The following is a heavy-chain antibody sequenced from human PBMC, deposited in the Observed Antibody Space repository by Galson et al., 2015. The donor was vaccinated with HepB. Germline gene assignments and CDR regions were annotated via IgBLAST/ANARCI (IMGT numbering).Heavy chain of an antibody. CDR1: GFTFSDHY. Sequence: SLRLSCAASGFTFSDHYMDWVRQAPGKGLEWVGRTRNKANSYTTEYAASVKGRFTISRDDSKNSLYLQMNSLKTEDTAVYYCATTGGGPWGYYYYMDVWGKGTTVTVSS. D-gene: IGHD3-16*01. CDR3: ATTGGGPWGYYYYMDV. J-gene: IGHJ6*03. CDR2: TRNKANSYTT. V-gene: IGHV3-72*01.